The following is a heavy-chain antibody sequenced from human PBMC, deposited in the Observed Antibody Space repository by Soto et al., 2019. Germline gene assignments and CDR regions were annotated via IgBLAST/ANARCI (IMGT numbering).Heavy chain of an antibody. CDR2: TLHSGSS. CDR3: ARGMYKSGWNLDL. J-gene: IGHJ5*02. CDR1: GGSVSSATYF. D-gene: IGHD6-19*01. Sequence: PSETLSLTCPVSGGSVSSATYFWSWVRQPPGGGLEWIAYTLHSGSSMYNPSLKSRVTISLSTSKTQFSLRLTSVTAADTAVYYCARGMYKSGWNLDLWGQGIVVTVSS. V-gene: IGHV4-61*01.